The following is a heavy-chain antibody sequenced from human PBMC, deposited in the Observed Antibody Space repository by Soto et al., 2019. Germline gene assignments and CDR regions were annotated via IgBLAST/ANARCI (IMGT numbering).Heavy chain of an antibody. CDR3: AKTYGDYLPYYYYGMDA. Sequence: EVQLLESGGGLVQPGGSLRLSCAASGFTFSSYAMSWVRQAPGKGLEWVSAISGSGGSTYYADSVKGRFTISRDNSKKTLYLQMNSRRAEDTAVYYCAKTYGDYLPYYYYGMDAWGQGTTVTV. V-gene: IGHV3-23*01. CDR2: ISGSGGST. D-gene: IGHD4-17*01. CDR1: GFTFSSYA. J-gene: IGHJ6*02.